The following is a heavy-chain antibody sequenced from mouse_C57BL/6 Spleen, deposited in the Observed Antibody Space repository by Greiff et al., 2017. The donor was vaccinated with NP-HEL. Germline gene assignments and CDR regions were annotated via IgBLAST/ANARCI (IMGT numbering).Heavy chain of an antibody. J-gene: IGHJ2*01. D-gene: IGHD2-10*02. Sequence: VQLKDSGPELVKPGASVKISCKASGYTFTDYYMNWVKQSHGKSLEWIGDINPNNGGTSYNQKFKGKATLTVDKSSSTAYMELRSLTSEDSAVYYCARGGYGNYKRYWGQGTTLTVSS. CDR2: INPNNGGT. CDR1: GYTFTDYY. V-gene: IGHV1-26*01. CDR3: ARGGYGNYKRY.